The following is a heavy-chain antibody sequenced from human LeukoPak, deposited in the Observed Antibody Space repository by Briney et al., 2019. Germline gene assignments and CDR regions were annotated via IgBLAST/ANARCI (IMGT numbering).Heavy chain of an antibody. J-gene: IGHJ4*02. CDR2: IGGLGSST. D-gene: IGHD3-3*01. Sequence: PGGSLRLSCAASGFTFSSHAMAWVRQAPGKGLEWVSAIGGLGSSTYYGDSVKGRFTISRDNSKNTVYLQMDSLRVEDTAVYYCARDPGVVAFHYFDFWGQGTLITVSP. V-gene: IGHV3-23*01. CDR3: ARDPGVVAFHYFDF. CDR1: GFTFSSHA.